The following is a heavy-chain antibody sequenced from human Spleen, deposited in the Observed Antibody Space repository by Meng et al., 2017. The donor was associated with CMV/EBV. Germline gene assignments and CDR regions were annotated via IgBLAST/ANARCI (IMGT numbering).Heavy chain of an antibody. CDR1: GGSFSDYY. J-gene: IGHJ6*02. Sequence: GSLRLSCAVHGGSFSDYYWSWIRQPPGRGLECIGEINHRGTTNYSPSLKSRVTISVDTSKNQFSLKLSSVTAADTAVYYCATGRRLIGTTYYYKGMDVWGQGTAVTVSS. CDR2: INHRGTT. CDR3: ATGRRLIGTTYYYKGMDV. D-gene: IGHD5-12*01. V-gene: IGHV4-34*01.